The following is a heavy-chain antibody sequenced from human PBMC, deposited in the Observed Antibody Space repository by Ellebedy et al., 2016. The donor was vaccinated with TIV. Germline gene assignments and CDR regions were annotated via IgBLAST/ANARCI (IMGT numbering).Heavy chain of an antibody. V-gene: IGHV3-23*05. CDR1: GFTFSNYA. J-gene: IGHJ3*02. Sequence: GESLKISXAASGFTFSNYAMSWVRQAPGKGLEWVPAITGIGTSTYYADSVKGRFTISRDNSKNTLSLQMNSLRADDTAIYYCAKPMGPGGRFDAFDIWGQGTLVTVSS. CDR2: ITGIGTST. CDR3: AKPMGPGGRFDAFDI. D-gene: IGHD3-16*01.